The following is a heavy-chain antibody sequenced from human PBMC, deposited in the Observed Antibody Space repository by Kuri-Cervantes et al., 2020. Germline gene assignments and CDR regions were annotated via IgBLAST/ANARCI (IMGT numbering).Heavy chain of an antibody. CDR3: TRGGRWLQYVV. Sequence: GGSLRLSCAASGFTVSSNYMSWVRQAPGKGLEWVGFIRSKAYGGTTEYAASVKGRFTISRDDSKSIAYLQMNSLKTEDTAVYYCTRGGRWLQYVVWGQGTTVTVSS. CDR2: IRSKAYGGTT. D-gene: IGHD5-24*01. CDR1: GFTVSSNY. J-gene: IGHJ6*02. V-gene: IGHV3-49*04.